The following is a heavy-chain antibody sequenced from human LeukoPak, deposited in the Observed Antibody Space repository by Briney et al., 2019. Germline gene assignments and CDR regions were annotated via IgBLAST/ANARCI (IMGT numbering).Heavy chain of an antibody. Sequence: SETLSLTCTVSGGSFSTHYWSWIRQPPGKGLEWIGYIYYSGSTNYNPSLKSRVTISVDTSKNQFSLKLSSVTAADTAVYYCARTAYGDFFDYWGQGTLVTVSS. CDR1: GGSFSTHY. D-gene: IGHD4-17*01. V-gene: IGHV4-59*11. CDR2: IYYSGST. J-gene: IGHJ4*02. CDR3: ARTAYGDFFDY.